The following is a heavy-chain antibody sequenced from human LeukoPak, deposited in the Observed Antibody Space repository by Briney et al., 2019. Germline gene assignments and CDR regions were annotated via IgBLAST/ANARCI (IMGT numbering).Heavy chain of an antibody. D-gene: IGHD3-10*01. CDR3: ARVENTYYYGSGTPPVRHFDY. J-gene: IGHJ4*02. CDR2: MNPNSGNT. V-gene: IGHV1-8*01. CDR1: GYTFTSYD. Sequence: ASVKVSCKASGYTFTSYDINWVRQATGQGLEWMGWMNPNSGNTGYAQKFQGRVTMTRNTSISTAYMELSSLRSEDTAVYYCARVENTYYYGSGTPPVRHFDYWGQGTLVTVSS.